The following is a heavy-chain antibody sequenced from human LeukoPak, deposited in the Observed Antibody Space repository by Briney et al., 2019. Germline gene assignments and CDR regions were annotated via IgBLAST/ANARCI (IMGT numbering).Heavy chain of an antibody. V-gene: IGHV4-59*01. Sequence: SETLSLTYTVSGGSISSYYWSWIRQPPGKGLEWIGYVYYSGSTNYNPSLKSRATISVDTSKNQFSLKLSSVTAADTAVYYCARGGSESYRNYYYMDVWGKGTTVTVSS. CDR2: VYYSGST. CDR3: ARGGSESYRNYYYMDV. J-gene: IGHJ6*03. D-gene: IGHD3-10*01. CDR1: GGSISSYY.